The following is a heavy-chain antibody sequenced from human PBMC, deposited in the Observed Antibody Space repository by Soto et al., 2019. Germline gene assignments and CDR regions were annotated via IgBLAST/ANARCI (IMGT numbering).Heavy chain of an antibody. CDR3: ARMDTNSFRFANYYYGMAV. D-gene: IGHD5-18*01. CDR1: GFTFSSYS. Sequence: EVQLVESGGGLVQPGGSLRLSCAASGFTFSSYSMNWVRQGPGKGLEWVSYISSSSNTIYYADSVKGRFSISRDNAQSSLYLQMNRLRDEDTAVYYCARMDTNSFRFANYYYGMAVWGQGTTVTVSS. CDR2: ISSSSNTI. J-gene: IGHJ6*02. V-gene: IGHV3-48*02.